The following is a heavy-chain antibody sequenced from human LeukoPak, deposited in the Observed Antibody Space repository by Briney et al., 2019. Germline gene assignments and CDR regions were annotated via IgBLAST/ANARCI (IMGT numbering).Heavy chain of an antibody. J-gene: IGHJ3*01. Sequence: PGGSLRLSCEASGFTFTTYSMTWVRQTPGEGLEWVSSISTRDTFINYADSVKGRLTISRDNAKNSLFLQMTSLRAEDTAMYYCARWKPRSDALDVWGKGTMVMVSS. CDR2: ISTRDTFI. D-gene: IGHD1-1*01. CDR3: ARWKPRSDALDV. V-gene: IGHV3-21*01. CDR1: GFTFTTYS.